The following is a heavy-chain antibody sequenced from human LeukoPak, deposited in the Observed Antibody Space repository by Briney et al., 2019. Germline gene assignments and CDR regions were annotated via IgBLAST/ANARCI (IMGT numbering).Heavy chain of an antibody. CDR1: GFIFSNYE. D-gene: IGHD6-19*01. CDR2: INSGGTPI. J-gene: IGHJ5*02. CDR3: ARDFSGWSVDP. Sequence: GGSLRLSCAASGFIFSNYEMSWVRQAPGKGLEWISYINSGGTPIYYADSVKGRFTMSRDNAKNSLYLQMNSLRAEDTAVYCARDFSGWSVDPWGQGTLVTVSS. V-gene: IGHV3-48*03.